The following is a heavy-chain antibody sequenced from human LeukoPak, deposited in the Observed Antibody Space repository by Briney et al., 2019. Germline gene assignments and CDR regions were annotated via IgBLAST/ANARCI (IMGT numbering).Heavy chain of an antibody. J-gene: IGHJ4*02. V-gene: IGHV3-7*01. CDR2: IKQDGSEK. CDR1: GFTFSSYA. Sequence: GGSLRLSCAASGFTFSSYAMSWVRQAPGKGLEWVANIKQDGSEKYYVDSVKGRFTISRDNAKNSLYLQMNSLRAEDTAVYYCARESYGDYFDYWGQGTLVTVSS. CDR3: ARESYGDYFDY. D-gene: IGHD4-17*01.